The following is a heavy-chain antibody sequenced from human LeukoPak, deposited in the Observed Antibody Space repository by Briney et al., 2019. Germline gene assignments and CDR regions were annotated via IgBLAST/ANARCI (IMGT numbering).Heavy chain of an antibody. CDR2: MYSGGST. V-gene: IGHV3-66*01. CDR1: GFTVSSNY. CDR3: ARDAGYSYGYHFDY. Sequence: GGSLRLSCAASGFTVSSNYMIWVRQAPGKGLEWVSVMYSGGSTYYADSVKGRFTISRDNYKNTLYLQMNSLRAEDTAVYYCARDAGYSYGYHFDYWGQGTLVTVSS. D-gene: IGHD5-18*01. J-gene: IGHJ4*02.